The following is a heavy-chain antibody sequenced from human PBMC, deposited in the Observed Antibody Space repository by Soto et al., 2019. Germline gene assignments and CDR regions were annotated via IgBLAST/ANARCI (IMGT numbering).Heavy chain of an antibody. CDR3: AKSSGIAVAGALDH. CDR1: GFTFNDYG. J-gene: IGHJ5*02. Sequence: EVQLVESGGGLVQPGRSLRLSCEASGFTFNDYGMHWVRQVPGKGLEWVSGITWNSGYMGYADSVKGRFTISRDNAKNSLYLQMNSLRAADTALYYCAKSSGIAVAGALDHWGQGNLVTVSS. D-gene: IGHD6-19*01. CDR2: ITWNSGYM. V-gene: IGHV3-9*01.